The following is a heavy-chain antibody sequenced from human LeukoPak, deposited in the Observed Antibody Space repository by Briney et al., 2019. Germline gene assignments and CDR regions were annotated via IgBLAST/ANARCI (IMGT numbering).Heavy chain of an antibody. CDR1: GYTFTSYA. D-gene: IGHD3-9*01. V-gene: IGHV7-4-1*02. J-gene: IGHJ5*02. CDR2: INTNTGNP. CDR3: ARCHYDILTGYHRFDP. Sequence: GASVRVSCKASGYTFTSYAMNWVRQAPGQGLEWMGWINTNTGNPTYAQGFTGRFVFSLDTSVSTAYLQISSLKAEDTAVYYCARCHYDILTGYHRFDPWGQGTLVTVSS.